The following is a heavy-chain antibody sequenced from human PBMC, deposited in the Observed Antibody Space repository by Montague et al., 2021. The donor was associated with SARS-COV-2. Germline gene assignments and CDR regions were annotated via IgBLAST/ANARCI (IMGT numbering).Heavy chain of an antibody. CDR2: ISHSGTT. J-gene: IGHJ4*02. CDR3: ARESEGRWFGDLWIDY. Sequence: SETLSLTCSGLEYLISSVDRWGSILQSPGNGLEWIGSISHSGTTYYNPSLKSRVTMSVDTSKNQFSLKMRSLTAADTAVYYCARESEGRWFGDLWIDYWGQGTLVTVSS. CDR1: EYLISSVDR. V-gene: IGHV4-38-2*02. D-gene: IGHD3-10*01.